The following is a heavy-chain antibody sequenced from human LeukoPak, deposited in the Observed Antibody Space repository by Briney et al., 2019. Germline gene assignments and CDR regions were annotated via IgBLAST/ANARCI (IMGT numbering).Heavy chain of an antibody. V-gene: IGHV4-59*08. J-gene: IGHJ4*02. CDR2: IYYSGST. CDR1: GGSISSYY. CDR3: ARVYFRGYSYGKYHFDY. D-gene: IGHD5-18*01. Sequence: PSETLSLTCTVSGGSISSYYWSWIRQPPGKGLEWIGYIYYSGSTYYNPSLKSRVTISVDTSKNQFSLKLSSVTAADTAVYYCARVYFRGYSYGKYHFDYWGQGTLVTVSS.